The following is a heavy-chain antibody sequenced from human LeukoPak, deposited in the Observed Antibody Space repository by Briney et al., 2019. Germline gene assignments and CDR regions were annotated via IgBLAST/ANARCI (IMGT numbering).Heavy chain of an antibody. CDR3: ARVRSTIIDY. J-gene: IGHJ4*02. CDR2: IYYSGST. D-gene: IGHD3-3*01. CDR1: GGSISSHY. Sequence: SETLSLTCTVSGGSISSHYWSWIRQPPGKGLEWIGYIYYSGSTYYNPSLKSRVTISVDTSKNQFSLKLSSVTAADTAVYYCARVRSTIIDYWGQGTLVTVSS. V-gene: IGHV4-59*11.